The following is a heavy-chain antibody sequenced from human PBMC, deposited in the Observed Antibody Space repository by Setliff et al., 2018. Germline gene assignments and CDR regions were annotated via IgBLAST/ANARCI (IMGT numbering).Heavy chain of an antibody. V-gene: IGHV4-30-4*08. D-gene: IGHD3-10*01. CDR1: GGSISSGDYY. CDR2: IYYSGST. CDR3: ARVEITMVRGVIAADAFDI. Sequence: SETLSLTCTVSGGSISSGDYYWSWIRQPPGKGLEWIGYIYYSGSTYYNPSLKSRVTISVDTSKNQSSLKLSSVTAADTAVYYCARVEITMVRGVIAADAFDIWGQGTMVTVSS. J-gene: IGHJ3*02.